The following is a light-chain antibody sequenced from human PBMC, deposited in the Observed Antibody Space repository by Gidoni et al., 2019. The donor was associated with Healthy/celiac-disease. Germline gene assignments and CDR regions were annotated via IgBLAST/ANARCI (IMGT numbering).Light chain of an antibody. J-gene: IGKJ3*01. V-gene: IGKV3-11*01. CDR1: QSASSY. CDR2: DAA. CDR3: QQRSNWPIFT. Sequence: EIVLTQSPATLSLSPGERATLSCRASQSASSYLAWYQQKPGQAPRLLIYDAANRATGIPARFSGSGSGTDVTLTISSLEPEDFAVYYCQQRSNWPIFTFGPGTKVDIK.